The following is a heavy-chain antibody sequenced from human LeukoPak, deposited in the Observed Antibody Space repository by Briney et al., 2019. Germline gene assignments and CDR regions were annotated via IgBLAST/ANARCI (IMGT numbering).Heavy chain of an antibody. Sequence: GRSLRFSCAASGFTFDDYAMHWVRQAPGKGLEWVSGISWNSGSIGYADSVKGRFTISRDNAKNSLYLQMSSLRAEDTALYYCAKDMADTASYGMDVWGQGTTATVSS. V-gene: IGHV3-9*01. D-gene: IGHD5-18*01. J-gene: IGHJ6*02. CDR2: ISWNSGSI. CDR3: AKDMADTASYGMDV. CDR1: GFTFDDYA.